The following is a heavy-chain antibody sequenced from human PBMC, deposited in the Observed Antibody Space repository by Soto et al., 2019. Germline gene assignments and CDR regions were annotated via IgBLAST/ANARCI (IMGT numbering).Heavy chain of an antibody. J-gene: IGHJ6*02. D-gene: IGHD6-13*01. CDR2: IIPIFGTA. Sequence: SVKVSCKASGGTFSSYAISWVRQAPGQGLEWMGGIIPIFGTANYAQKFQGRVTITADESTSTAYMELSSLRSEDTAVYYCASCIAAAGYYYGMDVWGQGTTVTVSS. CDR3: ASCIAAAGYYYGMDV. CDR1: GGTFSSYA. V-gene: IGHV1-69*13.